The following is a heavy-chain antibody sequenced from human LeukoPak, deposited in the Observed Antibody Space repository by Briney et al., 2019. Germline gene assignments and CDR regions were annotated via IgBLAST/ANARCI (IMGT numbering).Heavy chain of an antibody. CDR1: GFTFSSYA. J-gene: IGHJ4*02. CDR2: ISGSGGST. V-gene: IGHV3-23*01. Sequence: GGSLRLSCAASGFTFSSYAMSWVRQAPGKGLEWVSTISGSGGSTYYADSVKGRLTISRDNSKNTLYLQMNSLRAEDTAIYYCAKAGSYSPFDYWGQGTLVTVSS. D-gene: IGHD1-26*01. CDR3: AKAGSYSPFDY.